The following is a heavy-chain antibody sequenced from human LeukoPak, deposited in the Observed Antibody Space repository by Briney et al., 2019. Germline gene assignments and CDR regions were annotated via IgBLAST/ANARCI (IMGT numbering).Heavy chain of an antibody. V-gene: IGHV4-59*01. Sequence: PSETLSLTCTVSGGSISSYYWNWIRQPPGKGLEWIGYIYCSGNTKYNPSLESRVTISVDTSKDQFSLKLRSVTAADTAVYYCARGMPQGWVHWFDSWGQRSLVTVSS. D-gene: IGHD1-26*01. CDR1: GGSISSYY. J-gene: IGHJ5*01. CDR3: ARGMPQGWVHWFDS. CDR2: IYCSGNT.